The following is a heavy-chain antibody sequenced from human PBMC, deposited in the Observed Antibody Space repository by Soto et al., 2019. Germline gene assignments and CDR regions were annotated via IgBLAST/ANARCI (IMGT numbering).Heavy chain of an antibody. CDR1: GFDFYRFT. J-gene: IGHJ4*02. V-gene: IGHV3-43*01. CDR2: IRGDGGEI. Sequence: EVQLVQSGGHLVPPGGSLRISCAASGFDFYRFTMHWVRQTPERGLEWLSSIRGDGGEIRYAESIRGRFTISRDNTMNSVYLQMYSLTTEDTASYYFVKERDCGGVCFYFAVWGQGAPVTVSS. D-gene: IGHD2-21*01. CDR3: VKERDCGGVCFYFAV.